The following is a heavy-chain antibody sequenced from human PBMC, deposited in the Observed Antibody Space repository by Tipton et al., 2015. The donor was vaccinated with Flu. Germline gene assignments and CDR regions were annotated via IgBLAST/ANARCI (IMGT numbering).Heavy chain of an antibody. D-gene: IGHD1-26*01. V-gene: IGHV4-38-2*02. CDR2: IYTSGST. Sequence: TLSLTCTVSGYSISSGYYWGWIRQPPGKGLEWIGRIYTSGSTNYNPSLKSRVTMSVDTSKNQFSLKLSSVTAAATAVYYCASDRSGSDSGYYYYYYGMDVWGQGTTVTVSS. CDR1: GYSISSGYY. CDR3: ASDRSGSDSGYYYYYYGMDV. J-gene: IGHJ6*02.